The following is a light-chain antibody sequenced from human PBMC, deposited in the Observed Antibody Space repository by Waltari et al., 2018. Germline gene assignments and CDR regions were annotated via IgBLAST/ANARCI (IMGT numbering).Light chain of an antibody. CDR3: AAWDDSLSGPV. CDR1: SPNIGTNY. Sequence: QSVLAQPPSASGTPGQRVTIPCSGSSPNIGTNYVSWYQQFPGTAPKLLIYRNNQRPSGVPDRFSGSKSGTSVSLAISGLRSEDEADYYCAAWDDSLSGPVFGGGTKLTVL. V-gene: IGLV1-47*01. J-gene: IGLJ2*01. CDR2: RNN.